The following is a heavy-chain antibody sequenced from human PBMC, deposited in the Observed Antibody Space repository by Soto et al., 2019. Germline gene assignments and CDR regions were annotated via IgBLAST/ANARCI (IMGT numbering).Heavy chain of an antibody. Sequence: PSETLSLTCTVSGCSISSYYWSWIRRPPGKGLEWIGYIYYSGTTNYNPSLKSRVTISVDTSKNQLSLKLSSVTAADTAVYYCARRYGYSFDYWGQGTLVTVSS. CDR2: IYYSGTT. CDR3: ARRYGYSFDY. D-gene: IGHD5-18*01. J-gene: IGHJ4*02. V-gene: IGHV4-59*08. CDR1: GCSISSYY.